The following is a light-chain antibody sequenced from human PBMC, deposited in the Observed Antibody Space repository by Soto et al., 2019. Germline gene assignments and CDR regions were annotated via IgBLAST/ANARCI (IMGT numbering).Light chain of an antibody. Sequence: DIQMTQSPSSMSASVGDRVTITCRASQSIGSWLAWYQQKPEKVPKLLIFPSSHLQSGVPSRFSGSGSGTDFTLTISNLQPEDFAIYYCQQGYSFPRAFGQGTTVEIK. CDR2: PSS. CDR3: QQGYSFPRA. V-gene: IGKV1-12*01. J-gene: IGKJ1*01. CDR1: QSIGSW.